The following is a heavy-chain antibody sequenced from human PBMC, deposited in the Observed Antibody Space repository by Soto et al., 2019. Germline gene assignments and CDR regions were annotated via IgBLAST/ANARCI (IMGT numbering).Heavy chain of an antibody. CDR3: ARLSWDNGIPNIGPGWYFQD. Sequence: PRESLKISCKGSGYSFTSYWIGWVRQMPGKGLEWMGIIYPGDSDTRYSPSFQGQVTISADKSISTAYLQWSSLKASDTAMYYCARLSWDNGIPNIGPGWYFQDWGHGTLVTVSS. V-gene: IGHV5-51*01. CDR2: IYPGDSDT. CDR1: GYSFTSYW. D-gene: IGHD4-17*01. J-gene: IGHJ1*01.